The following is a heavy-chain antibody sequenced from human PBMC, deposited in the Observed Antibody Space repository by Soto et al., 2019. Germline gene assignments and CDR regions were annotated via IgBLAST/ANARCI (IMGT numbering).Heavy chain of an antibody. Sequence: GGSLRLSCAASGFTFSSYGMHWVRQAPGKGLEWVAVISYDGSNKYYADSVKGRFTISRDNSKNTLYLQMNSLRAEDTAVYYCAKDRGSSVTTFTSYGMDVWGQGTTVTVSS. J-gene: IGHJ6*02. V-gene: IGHV3-30*18. CDR3: AKDRGSSVTTFTSYGMDV. CDR2: ISYDGSNK. CDR1: GFTFSSYG. D-gene: IGHD4-17*01.